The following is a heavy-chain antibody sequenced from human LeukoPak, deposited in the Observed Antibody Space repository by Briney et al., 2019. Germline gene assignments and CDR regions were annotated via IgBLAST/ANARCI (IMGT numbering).Heavy chain of an antibody. CDR3: ARSSYSSSSSV. CDR1: GFTFSGFW. J-gene: IGHJ3*01. D-gene: IGHD6-6*01. CDR2: INSNGSEG. Sequence: GGSLRLSCAVSGFTFSGFWMSWSRQAPGKGLEWVASINSNGSEGYYADVVKGRFTISRDNAKNSLYLQINSLRAEDTAVYYCARSSYSSSSSVWGQGTMVTVSS. V-gene: IGHV3-7*03.